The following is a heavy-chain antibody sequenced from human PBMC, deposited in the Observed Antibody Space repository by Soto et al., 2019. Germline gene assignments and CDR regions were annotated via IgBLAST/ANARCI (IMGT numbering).Heavy chain of an antibody. V-gene: IGHV4-61*01. D-gene: IGHD6-6*01. CDR2: IYYSGST. CDR3: ARVKWEAARPPRIDY. Sequence: SETLSLTCTVSGGSVSSGSYYWSWIRQPPGKGLEWIGYIYYSGSTNYNPSLKSRVTISVDTSKNQFSLKLSSVTAADTAVYYCARVKWEAARPPRIDYWGQGTLVTVSS. J-gene: IGHJ4*02. CDR1: GGSVSSGSYY.